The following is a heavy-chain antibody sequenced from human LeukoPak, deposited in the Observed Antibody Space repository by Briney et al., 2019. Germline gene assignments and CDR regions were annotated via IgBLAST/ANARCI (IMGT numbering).Heavy chain of an antibody. CDR2: INPNTGAT. CDR3: VTLLSNAAFDY. CDR1: GYTFTGYF. D-gene: IGHD6-25*01. J-gene: IGHJ4*02. Sequence: GASVKVSCKASGYTFTGYFMHWVRQAPGQGLEWMGWINPNTGATNYAQKFQGRVTMTTDTSISTAYMELSRLRSDDTAVYYCVTLLSNAAFDYWGQGTLVIVSS. V-gene: IGHV1-2*02.